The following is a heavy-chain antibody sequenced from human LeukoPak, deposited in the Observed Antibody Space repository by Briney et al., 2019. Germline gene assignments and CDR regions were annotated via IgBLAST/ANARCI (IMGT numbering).Heavy chain of an antibody. CDR3: ARESGYCSGGSCYPAFDY. V-gene: IGHV4-39*07. D-gene: IGHD2-15*01. J-gene: IGHJ4*02. CDR1: GGSISSSSYY. CDR2: IYYSGST. Sequence: SETLSLTCTVSGGSISSSSYYWGWIRQPPGKGLEWIGSIYYSGSTYYNPSLKSRVTISVDTSKNQFSLKLSSVTAADTAVYYCARESGYCSGGSCYPAFDYWGQGTLVTVSS.